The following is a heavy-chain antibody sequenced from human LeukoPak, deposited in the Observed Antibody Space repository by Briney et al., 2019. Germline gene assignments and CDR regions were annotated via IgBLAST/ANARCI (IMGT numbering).Heavy chain of an antibody. CDR3: ARGPTVNNYYYGMDV. CDR1: GGSIRGYY. D-gene: IGHD4-17*01. J-gene: IGHJ6*02. V-gene: IGHV4-59*01. CDR2: IYYSGST. Sequence: PSETLSLTCTVSGGSIRGYYWSWIRKPPGKGLEWIGNIYYSGSTNYNPSLKSRVTMSVDTSKKQFSLKLSSVTAADTAVYFCARGPTVNNYYYGMDVWGQGTTVTVSS.